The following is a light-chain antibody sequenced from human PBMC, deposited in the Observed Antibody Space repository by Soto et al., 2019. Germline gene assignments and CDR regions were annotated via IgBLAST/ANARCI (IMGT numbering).Light chain of an antibody. CDR2: DAS. V-gene: IGKV3-11*01. J-gene: IGKJ4*01. CDR3: QQRSNWPPLT. Sequence: EIVLTQSPATLSLSPGERATLSCRASQSVSSYLAWYQQKPGQAPRLLIYDASNRATGIPARFSGSGSGTDFTLTIISLEPEDFAVYYCQQRSNWPPLTFVGGTKVEIK. CDR1: QSVSSY.